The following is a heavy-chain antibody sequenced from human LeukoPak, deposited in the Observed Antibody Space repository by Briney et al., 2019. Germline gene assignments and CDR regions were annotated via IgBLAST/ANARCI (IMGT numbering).Heavy chain of an antibody. D-gene: IGHD3-10*01. CDR2: IYYSGST. Sequence: PSETLSLTCTVSGGSISSSSYYWGWIRQPPGKGLEWIGSIYYSGSTYYNPSLKSRVTISVDTSKNQFSLKLSSVTAADTAVYYCARRRAFYGSGSYLNYWGQGTLVTVSS. CDR1: GGSISSSSYY. CDR3: ARRRAFYGSGSYLNY. J-gene: IGHJ4*02. V-gene: IGHV4-39*07.